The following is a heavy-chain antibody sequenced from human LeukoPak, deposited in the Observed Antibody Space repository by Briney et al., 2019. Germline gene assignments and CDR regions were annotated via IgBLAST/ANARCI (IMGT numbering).Heavy chain of an antibody. CDR3: AGDSEGEDY. D-gene: IGHD3-16*01. J-gene: IGHJ4*02. CDR1: GFTFRYYS. V-gene: IGHV3-21*01. Sequence: GGSLRLSCAASGFTFRYYSMNWVRQAPAKGLEWVSCISGSGTNTYYADSVKGRVTISRDNAKNSLYLQMNSLRADDTAVYYCAGDSEGEDYWGQGTLVTVAS. CDR2: ISGSGTNT.